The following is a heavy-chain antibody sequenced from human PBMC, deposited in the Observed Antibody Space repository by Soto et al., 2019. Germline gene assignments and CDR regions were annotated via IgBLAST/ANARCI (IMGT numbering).Heavy chain of an antibody. J-gene: IGHJ6*03. CDR2: ISGSGGST. CDR1: GFTFSSYA. Sequence: EVQLLESGGGLVQPGGSLRLSCAASGFTFSSYAMSWVRQAPGKGLEWVSAISGSGGSTYYADSVKGRFTISRDNSKNTMYLQMNSLRAEDTAVYYCAKGDLYDFWSGYYTSLYYYYDMDVWGKGTTVTVSS. CDR3: AKGDLYDFWSGYYTSLYYYYDMDV. D-gene: IGHD3-3*01. V-gene: IGHV3-23*01.